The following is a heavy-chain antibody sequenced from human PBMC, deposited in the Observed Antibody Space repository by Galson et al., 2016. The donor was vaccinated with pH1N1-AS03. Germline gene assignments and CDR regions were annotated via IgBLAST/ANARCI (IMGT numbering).Heavy chain of an antibody. Sequence: SETLSLTCAVSGGSISSVGYSWSWIRQPPGKGLEWIGYIHYSGSTNYNPSLKSRLTMSVDTSKNQFSLKLSSVTAADTAVYYIASERGLTGGGIRCFDLWGRGSLVTVSA. CDR2: IHYSGST. J-gene: IGHJ2*01. V-gene: IGHV4-61*08. D-gene: IGHD7-27*01. CDR3: ASERGLTGGGIRCFDL. CDR1: GGSISSVGYS.